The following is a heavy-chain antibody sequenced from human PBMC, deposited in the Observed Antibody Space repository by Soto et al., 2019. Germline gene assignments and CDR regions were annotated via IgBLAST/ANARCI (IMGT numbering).Heavy chain of an antibody. V-gene: IGHV3-43*01. CDR2: ISWDGGST. CDR3: AKGPTGAFDI. Sequence: GGSLRLSCAASGFTFDDYTMHWVRQAPGKGLEWVYLISWDGGSTYYADSVKCRFTISRDNGKNSLYLQMNSLRTEDTALYYCAKGPTGAFDIWGQGTMVTVSS. J-gene: IGHJ3*02. CDR1: GFTFDDYT.